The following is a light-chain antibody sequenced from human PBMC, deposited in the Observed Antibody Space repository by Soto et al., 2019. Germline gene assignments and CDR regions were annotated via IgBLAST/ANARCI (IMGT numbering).Light chain of an antibody. V-gene: IGKV1-12*01. CDR3: QRANSFPIT. CDR2: AAS. Sequence: DIQMTQSPSSVSASLGDRVTITCRASQGIRSWLAWYQQKPGTAPKLLIYAASTLQSGVPSRFSGSGSGTDFSLTISSLQPDDVASYYCQRANSFPITFGQGTRLEMK. CDR1: QGIRSW. J-gene: IGKJ5*01.